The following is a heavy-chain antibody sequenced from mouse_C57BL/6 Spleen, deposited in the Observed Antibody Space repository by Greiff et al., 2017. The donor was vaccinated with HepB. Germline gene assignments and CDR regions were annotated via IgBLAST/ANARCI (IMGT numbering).Heavy chain of an antibody. CDR3: ARSAHYDYDGAYAMDY. CDR1: GYAFSSSW. D-gene: IGHD2-4*01. J-gene: IGHJ4*01. CDR2: IYPGDGDT. V-gene: IGHV1-82*01. Sequence: QVQLQQSGPELVKPGASVKISCKASGYAFSSSWMNWVKQSPGKGLEWIGRIYPGDGDTNYNGKFKGKATLTADKSSSTAYMQLSSLTSEDSAVYFCARSAHYDYDGAYAMDYWGQGTSVTVSS.